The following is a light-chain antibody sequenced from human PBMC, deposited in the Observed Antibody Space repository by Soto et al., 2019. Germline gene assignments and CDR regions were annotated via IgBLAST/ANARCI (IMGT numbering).Light chain of an antibody. J-gene: IGLJ1*01. V-gene: IGLV2-14*01. CDR2: DVN. CDR1: ISDIGGYNF. CDR3: ASYTTSTTVV. Sequence: QSALTQPASVSGSPGQSITISCTGTISDIGGYNFISWYQHHPGKAPKLVIYDVNNRPSGISYRFSGSKSGNTASLTISGLQAEDEADYYCASYTTSTTVVFGTGTKLTVL.